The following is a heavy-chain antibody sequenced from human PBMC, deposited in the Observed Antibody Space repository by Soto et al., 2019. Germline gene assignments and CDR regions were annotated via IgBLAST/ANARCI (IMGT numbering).Heavy chain of an antibody. J-gene: IGHJ4*02. V-gene: IGHV3-15*01. Sequence: LRLSCVAPGLTFNNAWMNWVRQAPGKGLEWVGRIRSKSDGGTTDYAAPVKGRFTISRDDSKNMVDLQMSSLKTEDTAIYYCTTYSGAAFEYWGQGALVTVSS. CDR2: IRSKSDGGTT. CDR1: GLTFNNAW. CDR3: TTYSGAAFEY. D-gene: IGHD1-26*01.